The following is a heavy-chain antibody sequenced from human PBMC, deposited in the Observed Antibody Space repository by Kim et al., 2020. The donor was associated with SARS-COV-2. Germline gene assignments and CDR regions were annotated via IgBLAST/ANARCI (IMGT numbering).Heavy chain of an antibody. D-gene: IGHD5-18*01. CDR3: ARHSPITAMVNFDY. J-gene: IGHJ4*02. V-gene: IGHV4-39*01. Sequence: NPSLKSRVTISVDTSKNQFSLKLSSVTAADTAVYYCARHSPITAMVNFDYWGQGTLVTVSS.